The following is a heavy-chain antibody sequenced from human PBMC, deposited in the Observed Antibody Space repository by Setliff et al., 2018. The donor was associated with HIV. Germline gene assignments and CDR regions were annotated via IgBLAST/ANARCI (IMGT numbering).Heavy chain of an antibody. CDR1: GGSISSNY. CDR2: ISYRGTT. V-gene: IGHV4-59*01. CDR3: ARVPIVVITNWYFDL. D-gene: IGHD3-22*01. Sequence: PSETLSLTCTVSGGSISSNYWSWIRQPPGKGLEWIGYISYRGTTNYNPSLKSRVTILVDTFKKQFSLNLTPVTAADTAVYYCARVPIVVITNWYFDLWGRGALVTVSS. J-gene: IGHJ2*01.